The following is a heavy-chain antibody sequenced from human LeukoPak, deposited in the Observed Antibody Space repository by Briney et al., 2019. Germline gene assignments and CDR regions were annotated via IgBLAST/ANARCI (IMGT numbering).Heavy chain of an antibody. V-gene: IGHV3-23*01. CDR1: GFTFSSYA. D-gene: IGHD1-26*01. Sequence: PGGSLRLSCAASGFTFSSYAMSWVRQAPGKGLEWVSAISGSGGSTYYADSVKGRFTISRDNSKNTLYLQMNSLRVEDTAVYYCARDLRDGTYYPGGYFDYWGQGTLVTVSS. J-gene: IGHJ4*02. CDR3: ARDLRDGTYYPGGYFDY. CDR2: ISGSGGST.